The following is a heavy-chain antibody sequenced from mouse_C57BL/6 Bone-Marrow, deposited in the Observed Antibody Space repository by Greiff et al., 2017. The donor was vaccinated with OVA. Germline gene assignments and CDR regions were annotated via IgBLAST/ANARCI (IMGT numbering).Heavy chain of an antibody. V-gene: IGHV5-4*01. D-gene: IGHD1-1*01. CDR3: ARDHYYGSSPWFAY. CDR2: ISDGGSYT. J-gene: IGHJ3*01. CDR1: GFTFSSYA. Sequence: EVKLVESGGGLVKPGGSLKLSCAASGFTFSSYAMSWVRQTPEKRLEWVATISDGGSYTYYPDNVKGRFTISRDNAKNNLYLQMSHLKSEDTAMYYCARDHYYGSSPWFAYWGQGTLVTVSA.